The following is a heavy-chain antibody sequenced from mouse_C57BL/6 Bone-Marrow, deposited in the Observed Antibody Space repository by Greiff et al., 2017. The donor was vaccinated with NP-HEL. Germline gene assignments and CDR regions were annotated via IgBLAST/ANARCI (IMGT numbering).Heavy chain of an antibody. CDR1: GYTFTSYG. CDR2: IYIGNGYT. J-gene: IGHJ2*01. Sequence: VQLKESGAELVRPGSSVKMSCKTSGYTFTSYGINWVKQRPGQGLEWIGYIYIGNGYTEYNEKFKGKATLTSDTSSSTAYMQLSSLTSEDSAIYFCARSDGYYLYYFDYWGQGTTLTVSS. V-gene: IGHV1-58*01. CDR3: ARSDGYYLYYFDY. D-gene: IGHD2-3*01.